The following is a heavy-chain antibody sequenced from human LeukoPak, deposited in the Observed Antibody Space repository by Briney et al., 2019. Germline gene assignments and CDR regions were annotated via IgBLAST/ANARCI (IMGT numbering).Heavy chain of an antibody. CDR3: TSENSSGWYYFDY. CDR2: IRSKAYGGTT. Sequence: GGSLRLSCTASGFTFGDYAMSWVRQAPGKGLEWVGSIRSKAYGGTTEYAASVKGRFTISRDDSKSIAYLQMNSLKTEDTAVYYCTSENSSGWYYFDYWGQGTLVTVSS. CDR1: GFTFGDYA. D-gene: IGHD6-19*01. V-gene: IGHV3-49*04. J-gene: IGHJ4*02.